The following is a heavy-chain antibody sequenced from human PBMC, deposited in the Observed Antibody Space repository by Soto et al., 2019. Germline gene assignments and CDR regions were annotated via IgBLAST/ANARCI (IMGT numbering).Heavy chain of an antibody. D-gene: IGHD1-26*01. Sequence: SETLSLTCPVSGGSISSGDSYWSWIRQPPGKGLEWIAYIHNSVSTHYNPSLKGRVTISVDTSKNQFSLKLSSVTAADTAVYYCARSRYSGSYFFDYWGQGILVTVSS. V-gene: IGHV4-30-4*01. CDR2: IHNSVST. J-gene: IGHJ4*02. CDR3: ARSRYSGSYFFDY. CDR1: GGSISSGDSY.